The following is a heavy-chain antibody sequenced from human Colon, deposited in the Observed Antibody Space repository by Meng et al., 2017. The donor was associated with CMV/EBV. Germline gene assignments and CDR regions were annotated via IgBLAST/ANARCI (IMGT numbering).Heavy chain of an antibody. CDR3: VRESWYFDF. CDR1: GYTFTANH. J-gene: IGHJ4*02. V-gene: IGHV1-2*02. D-gene: IGHD6-13*01. Sequence: QVQLVQSGTEVKKPGASVKVSCKTSGYTFTANHLHWVRQAPGQGLEWMGWINPQDGGTYFAQKFQDRVTLTRDTSITTAYMELSGLTSDDTAIYYCVRESWYFDFWGEGTLVTVSS. CDR2: INPQDGGT.